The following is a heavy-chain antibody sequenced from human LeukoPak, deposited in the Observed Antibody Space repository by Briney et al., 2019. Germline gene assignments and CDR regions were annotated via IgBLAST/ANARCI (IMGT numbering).Heavy chain of an antibody. CDR1: GGSISNAY. CDR2: IYPSGRT. D-gene: IGHD4-11*01. V-gene: IGHV4-4*09. J-gene: IGHJ4*02. CDR3: AKSYFDYSTYYSYYFNL. Sequence: PSETLSLTCTVSGGSISNAYWSWVRQPPGRGLEWIGYIYPSGRTNYHPSLKSRVTISVDTSKNHFALNLSSVTAADTAVYYCAKSYFDYSTYYSYYFNLWGQGALVTVSS.